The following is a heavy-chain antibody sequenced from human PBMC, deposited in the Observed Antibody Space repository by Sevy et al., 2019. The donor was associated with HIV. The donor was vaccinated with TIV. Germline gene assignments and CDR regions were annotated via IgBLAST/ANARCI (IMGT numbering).Heavy chain of an antibody. D-gene: IGHD6-6*01. Sequence: GGSLRLSCAASGFTFSSYSMNWVRQAPGKGLEWVSSISSSSSYIYYADSVKGRFTISRDNAKNSLYLQMNSLRAEDTALYYCAREDSSSEYGMDVWGQGTTVTVSS. J-gene: IGHJ6*02. V-gene: IGHV3-21*01. CDR1: GFTFSSYS. CDR2: ISSSSSYI. CDR3: AREDSSSEYGMDV.